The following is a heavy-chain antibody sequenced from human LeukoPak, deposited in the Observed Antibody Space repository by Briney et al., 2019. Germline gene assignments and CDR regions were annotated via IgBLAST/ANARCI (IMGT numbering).Heavy chain of an antibody. D-gene: IGHD6-13*01. V-gene: IGHV4-31*03. Sequence: PSQTLSPTCTVSGGSISSGGYYWSWIRQHPGKGLEWIGYIYYSGSTYYNPSLKSRVTISVDTSKNQFSLKLSSVTAADTAVYYCARDCPAAAGTRWFDPWGQGTLVTVSS. CDR2: IYYSGST. J-gene: IGHJ5*02. CDR1: GGSISSGGYY. CDR3: ARDCPAAAGTRWFDP.